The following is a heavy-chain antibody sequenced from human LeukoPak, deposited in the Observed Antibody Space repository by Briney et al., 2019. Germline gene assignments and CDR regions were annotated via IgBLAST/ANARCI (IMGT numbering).Heavy chain of an antibody. CDR2: IYSGGST. CDR3: ARARGYSGYDSLDY. J-gene: IGHJ4*02. CDR1: GFTVSSNY. D-gene: IGHD5-12*01. V-gene: IGHV3-53*01. Sequence: GGSLRLSCAASGFTVSSNYMSWVRQAPGKGLEWVSVIYSGGSTYYADSVKGRFTISRDNSKNTLYLQMNSLRAEDTAVYYCARARGYSGYDSLDYCGQGTLVTVSS.